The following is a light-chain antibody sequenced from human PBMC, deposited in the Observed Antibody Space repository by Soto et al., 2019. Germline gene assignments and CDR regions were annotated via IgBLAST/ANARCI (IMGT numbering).Light chain of an antibody. CDR2: KAS. V-gene: IGKV1-5*03. CDR1: QSISSW. J-gene: IGKJ1*01. Sequence: DIQMTQSPSTLSASVGDRVTITCRASQSISSWLAWYQQKPGKAPKLLIYKASSLESGVPSRFSGSGSGTEFTLTISRLQPDDFATYYCQQYNSYPWTLGQGTKVEIK. CDR3: QQYNSYPWT.